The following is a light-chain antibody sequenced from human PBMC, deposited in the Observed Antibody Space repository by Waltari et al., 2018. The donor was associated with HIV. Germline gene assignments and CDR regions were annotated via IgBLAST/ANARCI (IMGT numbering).Light chain of an antibody. V-gene: IGLV1-40*01. CDR2: GHT. J-gene: IGLJ3*02. CDR1: SSNIGAGFD. Sequence: QSVLTQPPSVSGAPGQRVTISCTGNSSNIGAGFDVHWYPHVPETAPKLLIYGHTTRPAGLPDRFAGTKSGTSASLAIAGLQAEDEADYYCQSYDSGLSVVFGGGTKRTVL. CDR3: QSYDSGLSVV.